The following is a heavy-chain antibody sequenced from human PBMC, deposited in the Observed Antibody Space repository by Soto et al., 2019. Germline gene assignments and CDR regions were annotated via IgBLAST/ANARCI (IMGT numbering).Heavy chain of an antibody. CDR2: ILSNDEK. J-gene: IGHJ4*02. Sequence: TLKESGPVLVKPTETLTLTGTVSGFSLSNAGVGVSWIRQPPGKALEWLAHILSNDEKSYNTSLENRLTISKDTSKSQVVLAMTNVDPVDTGTYYCARISTNAFDFDYWGQGILVSVSS. D-gene: IGHD3-16*01. V-gene: IGHV2-26*01. CDR3: ARISTNAFDFDY. CDR1: GFSLSNAGVG.